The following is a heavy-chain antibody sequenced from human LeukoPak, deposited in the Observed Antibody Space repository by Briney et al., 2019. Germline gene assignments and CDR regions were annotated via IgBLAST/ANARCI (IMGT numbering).Heavy chain of an antibody. J-gene: IGHJ3*02. CDR1: GFSLSTGGVG. CDR3: AHSLRGYCSGGSCYWTHDAFDI. D-gene: IGHD2-15*01. CDR2: IYWDDDK. Sequence: SGPTLVKPTQTLTLTCTFSGFSLSTGGVGVGWIRQPPGKALEWLALIYWDDDKRYSPSLKSRLTITKDTSKNQVVLTMTNMDPVDTATYYCAHSLRGYCSGGSCYWTHDAFDIWGQGTMVTVSS. V-gene: IGHV2-5*02.